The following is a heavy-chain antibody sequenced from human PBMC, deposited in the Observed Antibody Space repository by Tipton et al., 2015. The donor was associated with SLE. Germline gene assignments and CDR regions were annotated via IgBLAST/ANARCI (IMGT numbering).Heavy chain of an antibody. J-gene: IGHJ6*02. D-gene: IGHD6-13*01. Sequence: SLRLSCAASGFTVSSNYMSWVRQAPGKGLEWVSVIYSGGSTYYADSVKGRFTISRDRSKNQFSLKLSSVTAADTAVYYCARDPYSSSSTWYYGMDVWGQGTTVTVSS. CDR2: IYSGGST. CDR1: GFTVSSNY. V-gene: IGHV3-53*01. CDR3: ARDPYSSSSTWYYGMDV.